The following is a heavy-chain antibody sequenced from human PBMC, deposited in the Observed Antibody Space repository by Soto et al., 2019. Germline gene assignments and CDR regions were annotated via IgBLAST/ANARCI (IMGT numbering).Heavy chain of an antibody. V-gene: IGHV2-5*01. J-gene: IGHJ4*02. Sequence: SGPTLVNPTQTLTLTCTFSGFSLSTSGVGVGWIRQPPGKALEWLALIYWNDDKRYSPSLKSRLTITKDTSKNQVVLTMTNMDPVDTASFYCAHIRSVPVPGHSSASAKTTQCDYWGQGTLVTVSS. CDR1: GFSLSTSGVG. CDR2: IYWNDDK. D-gene: IGHD6-6*01. CDR3: AHIRSVPVPGHSSASAKTTQCDY.